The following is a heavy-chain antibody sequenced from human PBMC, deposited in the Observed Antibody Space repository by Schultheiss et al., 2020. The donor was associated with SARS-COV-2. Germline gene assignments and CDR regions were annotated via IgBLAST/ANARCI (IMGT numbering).Heavy chain of an antibody. CDR1: GGSVSDYY. D-gene: IGHD1-26*01. V-gene: IGHV4-59*02. J-gene: IGHJ3*02. CDR3: ARGIVVGATGDAFDI. Sequence: SETLSLTCTVSGGSVSDYYWSWIRQAPGKGLEWIGYIFHTGSANYNPSLKSRVTISVDTSKNQFSLKLSSVTAADTAVYYCARGIVVGATGDAFDIWGQGTMVTVSS. CDR2: IFHTGSA.